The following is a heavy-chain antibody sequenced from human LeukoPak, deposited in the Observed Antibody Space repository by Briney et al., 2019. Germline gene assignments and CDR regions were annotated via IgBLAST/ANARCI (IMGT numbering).Heavy chain of an antibody. V-gene: IGHV3-23*01. Sequence: GSLRLSCAASGFAFSSHALSWVRQAPGKGLEWVSGISGSGGSTYYADSVKGRFTISRDNSKNTLYLQMNSLRAEDTAVYYCARGEYMVRGVIITNFDYWGQGTLVTVSS. CDR3: ARGEYMVRGVIITNFDY. D-gene: IGHD3-10*01. CDR1: GFAFSSHA. J-gene: IGHJ4*02. CDR2: ISGSGGST.